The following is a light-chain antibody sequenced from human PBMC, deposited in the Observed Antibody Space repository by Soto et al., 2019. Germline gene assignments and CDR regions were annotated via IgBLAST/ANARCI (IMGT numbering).Light chain of an antibody. V-gene: IGLV1-40*01. CDR1: SSNIGARYD. Sequence: QSVLTQPPSVSGAPGQRITISCTGSSSNIGARYDVHWYQQLPGAAPKLLIYGNTNRPSGVPDRFSGFKSGTSASLAITGLQAEDEADYYCQSYDSSLSGVVFGGGTKVTVL. J-gene: IGLJ2*01. CDR3: QSYDSSLSGVV. CDR2: GNT.